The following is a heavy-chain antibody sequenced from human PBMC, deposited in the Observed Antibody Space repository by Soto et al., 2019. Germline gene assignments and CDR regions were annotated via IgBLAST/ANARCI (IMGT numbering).Heavy chain of an antibody. Sequence: GGSLRLSCAASGFTFSSYAMHWVRQAPGKGLEWVAVISYDGSNKYYADSVKGRFTISRDNSKNTLYLQMNSLRAEDTAVYYCARDGLGYCTNGVCSGAFDIWGQGTMVTVSS. D-gene: IGHD2-8*01. CDR2: ISYDGSNK. CDR3: ARDGLGYCTNGVCSGAFDI. V-gene: IGHV3-30-3*01. CDR1: GFTFSSYA. J-gene: IGHJ3*02.